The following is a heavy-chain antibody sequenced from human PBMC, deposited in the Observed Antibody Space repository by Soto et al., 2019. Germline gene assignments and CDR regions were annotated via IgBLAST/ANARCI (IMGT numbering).Heavy chain of an antibody. CDR2: ISAYSGNT. J-gene: IGHJ6*02. V-gene: IGHV1-18*01. CDR3: AMVDNYVTPTPQDV. D-gene: IGHD3-16*01. Sequence: ASVKVSCKASGYTFTSYGISWVRQAPGQGLEWMGWISAYSGNTNYAQKLQGRVTMTTDTSTSTAYMELRSLRSDDTAVYYCAMVDNYVTPTPQDVWGQGTTVTVS. CDR1: GYTFTSYG.